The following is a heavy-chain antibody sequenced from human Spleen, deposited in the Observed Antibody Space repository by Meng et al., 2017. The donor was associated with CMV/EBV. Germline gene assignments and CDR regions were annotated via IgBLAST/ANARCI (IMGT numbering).Heavy chain of an antibody. D-gene: IGHD5-18*01. J-gene: IGHJ5*02. CDR1: GFTFSSFA. CDR3: AKDLSFGYSSGVFDP. CDR2: IDTGATRT. V-gene: IGHV3-23*03. Sequence: GGSLRLSCAASGFTFSSFAMTWVRQAPGKGLEWVSVIDTGATRTYYADSVKGRFIVTRDDSKNTLFLQMNNLRAEDTAVYYCAKDLSFGYSSGVFDPWGQGTLVTVSS.